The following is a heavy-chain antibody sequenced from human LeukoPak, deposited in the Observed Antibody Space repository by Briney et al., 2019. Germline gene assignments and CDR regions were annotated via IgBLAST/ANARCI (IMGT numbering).Heavy chain of an antibody. CDR1: GFTFSSYS. J-gene: IGHJ4*02. CDR2: ISSSSSYI. CDR3: ARGGERYCSSTSCLLPDY. V-gene: IGHV3-21*01. D-gene: IGHD2-2*01. Sequence: GGSLRLSCAASGFTFSSYSMNWVRQAPGKGLEWVSSISSSSSYIYYADSVKGRFTISRDNAKNSLYLLMNSLRAEDTAVYYCARGGERYCSSTSCLLPDYWGQGTLVTVSS.